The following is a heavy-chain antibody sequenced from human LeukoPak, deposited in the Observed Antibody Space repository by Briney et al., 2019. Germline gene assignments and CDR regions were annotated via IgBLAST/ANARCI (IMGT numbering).Heavy chain of an antibody. CDR2: IYHSGST. V-gene: IGHV4-38-2*02. J-gene: IGHJ5*02. CDR3: ARDILPLNYYDSSGLTGPFDP. CDR1: GYSISSGYY. Sequence: PSETLSLTCTVSGYSISSGYYWGWIRQPPGKGLEWIGSIYHSGSTYYNPSLKSRVTISVDTSKNQFSLKLSSVTAADTAVYYCARDILPLNYYDSSGLTGPFDPWGQGTLVTVSS. D-gene: IGHD3-22*01.